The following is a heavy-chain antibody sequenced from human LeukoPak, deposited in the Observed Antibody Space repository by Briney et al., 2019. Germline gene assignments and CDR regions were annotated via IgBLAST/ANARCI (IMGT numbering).Heavy chain of an antibody. CDR1: GGSISSYY. J-gene: IGHJ4*02. Sequence: SETLSLTCTVSGGSISSYYWSWIRQPPGKGLEWIGYIYYSGSTNYNPSLKSRVTISVDTSKNQFSLKLSSVTAADTAVYYCARDKWRYYDFWSGYRRYYFDYWGQGTLVTVSS. CDR3: ARDKWRYYDFWSGYRRYYFDY. V-gene: IGHV4-59*12. CDR2: IYYSGST. D-gene: IGHD3-3*01.